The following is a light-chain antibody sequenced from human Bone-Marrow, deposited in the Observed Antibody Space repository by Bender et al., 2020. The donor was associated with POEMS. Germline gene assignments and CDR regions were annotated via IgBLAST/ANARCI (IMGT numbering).Light chain of an antibody. J-gene: IGLJ3*02. Sequence: QSALTQPASVSGSPGQSITISCTGTSSDVGTYNLVSWYQQVPGKAPKLMIYDVTKRPSGVSSRFSGSKSGNTASLTISGVQPEDEGDYYCCSYVGGSSLMFGGGTKVPVL. CDR2: DVT. CDR3: CSYVGGSSLM. V-gene: IGLV2-23*02. CDR1: SSDVGTYNL.